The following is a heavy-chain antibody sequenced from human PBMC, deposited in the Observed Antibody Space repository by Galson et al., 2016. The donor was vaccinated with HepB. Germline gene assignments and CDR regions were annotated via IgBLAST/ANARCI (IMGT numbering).Heavy chain of an antibody. D-gene: IGHD3-10*01. J-gene: IGHJ3*02. CDR3: ARVIGWFAEISGGAFDI. Sequence: SLRLSCAASGFTFSSYSINWVRQAPGKGLEWVSPISRSSSYIYYADSVKGRLTISRDNAKNSVYLQMNSLRAEDTAVYYCARVIGWFAEISGGAFDIWGQGTMVTVSS. CDR2: ISRSSSYI. CDR1: GFTFSSYS. V-gene: IGHV3-21*01.